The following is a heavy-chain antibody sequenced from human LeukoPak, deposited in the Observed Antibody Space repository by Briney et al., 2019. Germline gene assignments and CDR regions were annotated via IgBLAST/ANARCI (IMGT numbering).Heavy chain of an antibody. Sequence: GGSLRLSCVGALGSHWMGWVRQAPGKGLEWVANIKQDGSEKYYVDSVKGRFTISRDNAKNSLYLQMNSLRAEDTAVYYCARAIIDYYGSGSYCYFDYWGQGTLVTVSS. J-gene: IGHJ4*02. CDR2: IKQDGSEK. V-gene: IGHV3-7*01. CDR1: LGSHW. CDR3: ARAIIDYYGSGSYCYFDY. D-gene: IGHD3-10*01.